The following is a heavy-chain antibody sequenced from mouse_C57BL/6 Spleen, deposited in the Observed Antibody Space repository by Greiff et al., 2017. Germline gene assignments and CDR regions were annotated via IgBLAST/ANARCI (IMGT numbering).Heavy chain of an antibody. CDR1: GFTFSSYT. V-gene: IGHV5-9*01. D-gene: IGHD2-3*01. CDR3: ARHDGYQAWFAY. J-gene: IGHJ3*01. Sequence: EVKLMESGGGLVKPGGSLKLSCAASGFTFSSYTMSWVRQTPEKRLEWVATISGGGGNTYYPDSVKGRFTISRDNAKNTLYLQMSSLRSEDTALYYCARHDGYQAWFAYWGQGTLVTVSA. CDR2: ISGGGGNT.